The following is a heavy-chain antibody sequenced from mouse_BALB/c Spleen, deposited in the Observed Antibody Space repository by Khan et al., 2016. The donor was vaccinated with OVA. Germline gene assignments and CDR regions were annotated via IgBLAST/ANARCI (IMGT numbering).Heavy chain of an antibody. CDR3: TREWGDGASFAY. D-gene: IGHD1-3*01. CDR2: VNPSDSYT. Sequence: QVQLQQPGAELVRPGASVKLSCKASGYTFTNYWINWVKQRPGQDLEWIGNVNPSDSYTNYNQNFKDKATLTVDKSSSTAYMQLSSLTSDDSAVYSGTREWGDGASFAYWGQGTLVTVSA. CDR1: GYTFTNYW. J-gene: IGHJ3*01. V-gene: IGHV1-69*02.